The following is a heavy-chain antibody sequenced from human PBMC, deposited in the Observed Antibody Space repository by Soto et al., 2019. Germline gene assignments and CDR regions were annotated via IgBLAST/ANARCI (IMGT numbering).Heavy chain of an antibody. CDR1: GFPLSTDDVG. CDR3: ARSKYSISSFDY. V-gene: IGHV2-5*02. Sequence: QITLKESGPTLVKPTQTLTLTCTFSGFPLSTDDVGVGWIRQPPGKALDWLAVIYWDDDKRYSPSLKSRLTITKDTCKNQVLLTMTNLDPVDTATYFCARSKYSISSFDYWGQGALVTVSS. J-gene: IGHJ4*02. D-gene: IGHD6-6*01. CDR2: IYWDDDK.